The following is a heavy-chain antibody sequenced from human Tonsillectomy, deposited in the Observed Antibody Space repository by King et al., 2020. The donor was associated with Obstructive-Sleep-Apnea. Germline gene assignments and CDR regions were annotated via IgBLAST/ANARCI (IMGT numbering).Heavy chain of an antibody. CDR3: AKDTVSYYYGSGSYNPYGHSYGMDV. V-gene: IGHV3-9*01. J-gene: IGHJ6*02. CDR2: ISWNSGSI. Sequence: VQLVESGGGLVQPGRSLRLSCAASGFTFDDYAMHWVRQAPGKGLKWVSGISWNSGSIGYADSVKGRFTISRDNAKNSLYLEMNSLRAEDTALYYCAKDTVSYYYGSGSYNPYGHSYGMDVWGQGTTVTVSS. D-gene: IGHD3-10*01. CDR1: GFTFDDYA.